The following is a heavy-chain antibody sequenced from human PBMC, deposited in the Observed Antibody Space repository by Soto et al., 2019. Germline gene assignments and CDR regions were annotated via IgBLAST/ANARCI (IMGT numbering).Heavy chain of an antibody. D-gene: IGHD6-19*01. CDR3: ARGYSSGWYDVELLYYCMDV. CDR2: INPNSGGT. Sequence: QVQLVQSGAEVKTPGASVKVSCKDSGYTFTGYYMHWVRQAPGQGLEWMGWINPNSGGTNYAQKFKGWVTITRDTSTSTHYMEMSRLRSDDTAVYYCARGYSSGWYDVELLYYCMDVWGQGTPVTVSS. J-gene: IGHJ6*02. CDR1: GYTFTGYY. V-gene: IGHV1-2*04.